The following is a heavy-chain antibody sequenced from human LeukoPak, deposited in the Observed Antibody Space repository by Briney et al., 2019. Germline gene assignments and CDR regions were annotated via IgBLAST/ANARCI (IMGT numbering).Heavy chain of an antibody. D-gene: IGHD1-14*01. Sequence: GGSLRLSCAASGFTFSSYAMSWVRQAPGKGLEWVSAISGSGGSTYYADSVKGRFPISRDNSKNTLYLQMNSPRAEDTAVYYCAKDRQGRDTSVSGDYWGQGTLVTVSS. CDR2: ISGSGGST. CDR1: GFTFSSYA. J-gene: IGHJ4*02. CDR3: AKDRQGRDTSVSGDY. V-gene: IGHV3-23*01.